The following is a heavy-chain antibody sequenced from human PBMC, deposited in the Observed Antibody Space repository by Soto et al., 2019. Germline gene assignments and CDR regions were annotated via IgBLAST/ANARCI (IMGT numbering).Heavy chain of an antibody. CDR2: IYWDDDK. V-gene: IGHV2-5*02. CDR3: DSTEYLDGTWYFED. CDR1: GFSLSTSGVG. J-gene: IGHJ4*01. Sequence: QITLKESGPTLVKPTQTLTLTCTFSGFSLSTSGVGVGWIRQPPGKALEWLALIYWDDDKSYSTSLKSRLTINNDTSKMQRVLTITNMDPVYTATYYCDSTEYLDGTWYFEDCGHGTLVTVSS. D-gene: IGHD2-2*02.